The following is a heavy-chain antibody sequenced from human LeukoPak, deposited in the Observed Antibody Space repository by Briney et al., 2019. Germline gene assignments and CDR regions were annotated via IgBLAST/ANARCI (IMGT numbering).Heavy chain of an antibody. Sequence: GGSLRLSCAASGFTFSSYEMNWVRQAPGKGLEWVSSITSTTTYTYYADSVKGRFTISRDNAKNSLFLQMNSLRAEDTAVYYCVRCTFVLHKRCSAFDVWGQGTLVTVSS. CDR2: ITSTTTYT. CDR1: GFTFSSYE. J-gene: IGHJ4*02. V-gene: IGHV3-21*01. D-gene: IGHD3-9*01. CDR3: VRCTFVLHKRCSAFDV.